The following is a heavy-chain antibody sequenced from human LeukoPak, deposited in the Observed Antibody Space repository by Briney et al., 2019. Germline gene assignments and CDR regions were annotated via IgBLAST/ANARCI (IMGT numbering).Heavy chain of an antibody. CDR2: ISYDGSNK. CDR3: ASLGANTSNWFDP. Sequence: GGSLRLSCAASGFTFSSYAMHWVRQAPGKGLEWVAVISYDGSNKYYADSVKGRFTISRDNSKNTLYLQMNSLRAEDTAVYYCASLGANTSNWFDPWGQGTLVTVSS. D-gene: IGHD1-26*01. V-gene: IGHV3-30-3*01. J-gene: IGHJ5*02. CDR1: GFTFSSYA.